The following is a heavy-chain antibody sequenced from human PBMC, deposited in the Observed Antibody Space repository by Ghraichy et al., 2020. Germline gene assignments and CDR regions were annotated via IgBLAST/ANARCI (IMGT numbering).Heavy chain of an antibody. D-gene: IGHD1-1*01. CDR3: ARGYRIPNLNPDY. J-gene: IGHJ4*02. V-gene: IGHV4-38-2*02. CDR2: IYHSGST. Sequence: SETLSLTCTVSGYSISSGYYWGWIRQPPGKGLEWIGSIYHSGSTYYNPSLKSRVTISVDTSKNQFSLKLSSVTAADTAVYYCARGYRIPNLNPDYWGQGTLVTVSS. CDR1: GYSISSGYY.